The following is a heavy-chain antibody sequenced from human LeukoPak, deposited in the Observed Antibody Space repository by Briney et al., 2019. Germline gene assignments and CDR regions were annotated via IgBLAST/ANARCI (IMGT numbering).Heavy chain of an antibody. CDR3: AKYGVGSTYSDY. V-gene: IGHV4-59*01. CDR2: ISYTGST. CDR1: GASISSYY. J-gene: IGHJ4*02. Sequence: SETLSLTCTVSGASISSYYWSWIRQTPGKGLEWIGYISYTGSTDYNPSLKSRVTVSADSSKNDFSLKLTSVTAADTAVYYCAKYGVGSTYSDYWGQGILVTVSS. D-gene: IGHD1-26*01.